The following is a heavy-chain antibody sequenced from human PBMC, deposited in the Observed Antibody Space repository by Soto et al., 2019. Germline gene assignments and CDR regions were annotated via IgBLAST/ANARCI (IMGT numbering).Heavy chain of an antibody. Sequence: PSETLSLTCAVYGGSFSGYYWSWIRQPPGKGLEWIGEINHSGSTNYNPSLKSRVTISVDTSKNQFSLKLSSVTAADTAVYYCARNLYCSGGSCYDPWGQGTLVTVS. CDR1: GGSFSGYY. J-gene: IGHJ5*02. CDR2: INHSGST. V-gene: IGHV4-34*01. D-gene: IGHD2-15*01. CDR3: ARNLYCSGGSCYDP.